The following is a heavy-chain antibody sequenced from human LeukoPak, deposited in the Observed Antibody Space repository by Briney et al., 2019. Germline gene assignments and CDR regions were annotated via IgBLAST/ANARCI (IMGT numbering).Heavy chain of an antibody. D-gene: IGHD6-13*01. V-gene: IGHV4-30-2*01. CDR2: IYHSGST. CDR3: ARASQVAAAAYDY. CDR1: GGSISSGGYS. J-gene: IGHJ4*02. Sequence: SQTLSLTCAVSGGSISSGGYSWGWIRQPPGKGLEWIGYIYHSGSTYYNPSLKSRVTVSVDRSKNQFSLKLSSVTAADTAVYYCARASQVAAAAYDYWGQGTLVTVSS.